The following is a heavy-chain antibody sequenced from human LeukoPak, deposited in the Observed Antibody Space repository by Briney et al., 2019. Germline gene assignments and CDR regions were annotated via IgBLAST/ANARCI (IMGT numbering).Heavy chain of an antibody. Sequence: SETLSLTCTVSGGSIGSSTYFWGWIRQTPGKGLEWIGSIYYSGNTYYNPSLESRVTISVDTSENQFSLRLNSVTAADTAVYYCARHTVVAPVEWFDPWGQGTLVTVSS. D-gene: IGHD2-2*01. V-gene: IGHV4-39*01. CDR2: IYYSGNT. CDR3: ARHTVVAPVEWFDP. J-gene: IGHJ5*02. CDR1: GGSIGSSTYF.